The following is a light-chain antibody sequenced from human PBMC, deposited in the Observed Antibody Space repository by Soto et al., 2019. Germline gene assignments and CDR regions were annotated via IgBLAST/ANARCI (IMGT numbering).Light chain of an antibody. CDR3: QHSRT. J-gene: IGKJ1*01. CDR2: GAS. V-gene: IGKV3-15*01. Sequence: EIVLTQSPATLSVSPGERATLSCRASQSVSSNLAWYQQKPGQAPRLLIYGASNRATGVPARFSGSGSGTEFTLTISSLQSEDFAVYYCQHSRTFGQGTMVEIK. CDR1: QSVSSN.